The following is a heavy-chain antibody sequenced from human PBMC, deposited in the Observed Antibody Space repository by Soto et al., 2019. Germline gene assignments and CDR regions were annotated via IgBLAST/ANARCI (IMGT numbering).Heavy chain of an antibody. CDR1: GFTFSGYT. J-gene: IGHJ4*02. Sequence: QVQLVESGGDVVQPGRSLRLSCAASGFTFSGYTMHWVHQAPGKGLEWVAGISCDGSNKYYADSVKDRFTISRDNSKKTVHAQMISVRTGATGAYYSGRDRWFGDGYYLGLAYCGQGTLVTFSS. CDR3: GRDRWFGDGYYLGLAY. D-gene: IGHD2-21*02. V-gene: IGHV3-30*03. CDR2: ISCDGSNK.